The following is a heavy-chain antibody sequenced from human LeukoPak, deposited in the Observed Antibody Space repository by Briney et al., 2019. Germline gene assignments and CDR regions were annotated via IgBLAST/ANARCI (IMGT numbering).Heavy chain of an antibody. J-gene: IGHJ4*02. CDR3: ARGPLSDY. CDR2: IKQDGSEK. CDR1: GFTFTSYA. V-gene: IGHV3-7*01. Sequence: GGSLRLSCAASGFTFTSYAMSWVRQAPGKGLEWVANIKQDGSEKYYVDSVKGRFTISRDNAKNSLYLQMNSLRAEDTAVYYCARGPLSDYWGQGTLVTVSS.